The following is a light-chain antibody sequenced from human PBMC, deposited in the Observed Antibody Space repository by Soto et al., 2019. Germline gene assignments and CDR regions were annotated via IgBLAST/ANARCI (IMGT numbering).Light chain of an antibody. V-gene: IGKV1-39*01. Sequence: DIQMTQSPSSLSASVGDRVTITCRASQSISTYLNWYQQKPGKAPKLLISAASSLQSGVPSRFSGSGSGTDFTLTINSLQPEDFATYYCQQSYSTQYTFGQGTKLEIK. CDR1: QSISTY. J-gene: IGKJ2*01. CDR2: AAS. CDR3: QQSYSTQYT.